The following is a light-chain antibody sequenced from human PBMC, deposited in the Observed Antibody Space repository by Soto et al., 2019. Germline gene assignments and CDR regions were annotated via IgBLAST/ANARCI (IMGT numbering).Light chain of an antibody. CDR2: AAS. J-gene: IGKJ1*01. CDR3: LQVKSFPRT. V-gene: IGKV1-12*01. CDR1: QDINNR. Sequence: DIQMTQSPSSVSTSVGDRVTITGRASQDINNRLAWFQQRPGRAPKYLIQAASILQSGFPSRFSGSGSGTDFTLTINSLQPEDLATYYCLQVKSFPRTFGQGTKVDIK.